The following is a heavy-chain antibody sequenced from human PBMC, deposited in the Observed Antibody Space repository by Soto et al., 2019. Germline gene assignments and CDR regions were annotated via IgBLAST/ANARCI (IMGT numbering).Heavy chain of an antibody. J-gene: IGHJ3*02. CDR1: GFTVSSNY. CDR2: IYSGGST. CDR3: AGPRRERQPATHDAFDI. V-gene: IGHV3-53*04. Sequence: GGSLRLSCAASGFTVSSNYMSWVRQAPGKGLEWVSVIYSGGSTYYADSVKGRFTISRHNSKNTLYLQMNSLRAEDTAVYYCAGPRRERQPATHDAFDIWGKGTMVTV. D-gene: IGHD1-26*01.